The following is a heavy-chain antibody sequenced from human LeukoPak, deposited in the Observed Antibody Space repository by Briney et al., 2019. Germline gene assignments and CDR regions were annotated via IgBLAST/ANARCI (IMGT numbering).Heavy chain of an antibody. CDR3: ARALRLGTVTYFAGDY. V-gene: IGHV3-7*01. Sequence: GGSLRLSCAASGFTFSSSWMSWVRQAPGRGLEWVASINQAGSQIHYVDSVKGRFTISGDNSKNTLFVQMDSLRPEDTAVYFCARALRLGTVTYFAGDYWGQGTLVTVSP. D-gene: IGHD2/OR15-2a*01. J-gene: IGHJ4*02. CDR2: INQAGSQI. CDR1: GFTFSSSW.